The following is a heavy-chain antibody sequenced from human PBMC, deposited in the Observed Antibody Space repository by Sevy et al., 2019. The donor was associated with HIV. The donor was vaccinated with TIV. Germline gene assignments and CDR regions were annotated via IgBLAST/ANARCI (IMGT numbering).Heavy chain of an antibody. V-gene: IGHV1-18*01. Sequence: ASVKVSCKASGYTFTNYGINWVRQAPGQGLEWMGWVSAYNGNRNYAQRFQDRVSMTTDTSTNIAYMELRSLGFDDTAVYYCARDLAPYDFWSRAPPPDSWGQGTLVTVSS. CDR1: GYTFTNYG. CDR2: VSAYNGNR. J-gene: IGHJ4*02. D-gene: IGHD3-3*01. CDR3: ARDLAPYDFWSRAPPPDS.